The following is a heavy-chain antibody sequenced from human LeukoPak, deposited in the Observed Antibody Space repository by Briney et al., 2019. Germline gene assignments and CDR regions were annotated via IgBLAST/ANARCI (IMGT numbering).Heavy chain of an antibody. CDR3: ARHDYGDYVWLTAFDY. CDR1: GDSISSSSYH. V-gene: IGHV4-39*01. Sequence: SETLSLTCTVSGDSISSSSYHWGWIRQPPGKGLEWIGSISYRGNTYYNPSLKSRVTISVDTSKNQFSLRLSSVTAPDTAVYYCARHDYGDYVWLTAFDYWGQGTLVTVSS. D-gene: IGHD4-17*01. CDR2: ISYRGNT. J-gene: IGHJ4*02.